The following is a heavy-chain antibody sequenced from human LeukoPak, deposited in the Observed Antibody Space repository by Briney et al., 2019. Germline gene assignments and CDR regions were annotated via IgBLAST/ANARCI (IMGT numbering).Heavy chain of an antibody. J-gene: IGHJ3*02. CDR1: GYSISSGYY. V-gene: IGHV4-38-2*02. D-gene: IGHD3-22*01. CDR2: IYHSGST. CDR3: ACLTTAEAFDI. Sequence: ASETLSLTCTVSGYSISSGYYWGWIRQPPGKGLEWIGSIYHSGSTYYNPSLKSRVTISVDTSKNQFSLKLSSVTAADTAVYFCACLTTAEAFDIWGQGTMVTVSS.